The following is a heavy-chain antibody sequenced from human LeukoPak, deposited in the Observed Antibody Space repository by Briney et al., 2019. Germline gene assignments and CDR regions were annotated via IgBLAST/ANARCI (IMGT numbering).Heavy chain of an antibody. CDR2: INHSGST. V-gene: IGHV4-39*07. J-gene: IGHJ4*02. D-gene: IGHD6-6*01. CDR3: AKTPNAFVRGGYYFEY. CDR1: GDSITSSSYY. Sequence: PSETLSLTCTVSGDSITSSSYYWNWIRQPPGKGLEWIGEINHSGSTNYNPSLKSRVTISVDTSKNQFSLKLSSVTAADTAVYYCAKTPNAFVRGGYYFEYWGQGTLVTVSS.